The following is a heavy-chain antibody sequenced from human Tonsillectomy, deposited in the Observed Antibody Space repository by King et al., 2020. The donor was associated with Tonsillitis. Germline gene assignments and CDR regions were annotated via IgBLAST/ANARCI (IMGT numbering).Heavy chain of an antibody. CDR3: ARDQTYCYVTSRYYDSFDN. CDR1: GFTFSSYW. V-gene: IGHV3-7*03. CDR2: IKEDGSVK. D-gene: IGHD3-22*01. J-gene: IGHJ4*03. Sequence: VQLVESGGGLVQPGGSLRLSCAASGFTFSSYWMNWVRQAPGKGLEWGANIKEDGSVKYYVDSVKGRFTIPRDNAKSSLYLQTNSLRAEDTAVYYCARDQTYCYVTSRYYDSFDNWGQGTMVTVSS.